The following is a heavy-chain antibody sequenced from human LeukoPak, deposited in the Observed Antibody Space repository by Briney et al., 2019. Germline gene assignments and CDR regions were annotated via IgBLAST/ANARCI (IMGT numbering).Heavy chain of an antibody. CDR1: GYSISSGYY. J-gene: IGHJ4*02. Sequence: SETLSLTRTVSGYSISSGYYWGWIRQPPGKGLEWIGSIYHSGSTYYNPSLKSRVTISVDTSKNQFSLKLSSVTAADTAVYYCARGKGSSGRSGYWGQGTLVTVSS. D-gene: IGHD6-19*01. CDR3: ARGKGSSGRSGY. CDR2: IYHSGST. V-gene: IGHV4-38-2*02.